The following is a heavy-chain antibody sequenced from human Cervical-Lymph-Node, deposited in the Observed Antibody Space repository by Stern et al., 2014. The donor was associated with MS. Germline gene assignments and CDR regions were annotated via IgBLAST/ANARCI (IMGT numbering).Heavy chain of an antibody. CDR3: MGGNY. J-gene: IGHJ4*02. Sequence: VQLVESGAGVKKPGASVKVSCKASGYTFTHYAIHWVRQAPGQGLEWMGWINTANGTTKYSQKFQGRVTITRDTSATSGYMQMNSLRYEDTAVYYCMGGNYWGQGTLVIVSS. V-gene: IGHV1-3*04. CDR1: GYTFTHYA. D-gene: IGHD1-26*01. CDR2: INTANGTT.